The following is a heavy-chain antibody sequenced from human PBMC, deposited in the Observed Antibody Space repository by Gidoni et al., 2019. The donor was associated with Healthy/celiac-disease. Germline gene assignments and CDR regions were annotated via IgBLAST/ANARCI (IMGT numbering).Heavy chain of an antibody. CDR3: ARDLGYGSGSYYVGWFDP. J-gene: IGHJ5*02. CDR1: GYSISSGYY. Sequence: QVQLQESGPGLVKPSETLSLTCAVSGYSISSGYYWGWIRQPPGKGLEWIGSIYHSGSTYYNPSLKSRVTISVDTSKNQFSLKLSSVTAADTAVYYCARDLGYGSGSYYVGWFDPWGQGTLVTVSS. CDR2: IYHSGST. D-gene: IGHD3-10*01. V-gene: IGHV4-38-2*02.